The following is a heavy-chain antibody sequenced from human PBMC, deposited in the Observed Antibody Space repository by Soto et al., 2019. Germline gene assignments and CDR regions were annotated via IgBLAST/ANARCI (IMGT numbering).Heavy chain of an antibody. CDR2: LSSGSFYI. CDR1: GFPFDSYS. CDR3: AREATTIYPPSGLDV. V-gene: IGHV3-21*01. D-gene: IGHD3-3*01. J-gene: IGHJ6*02. Sequence: GSLRLSCAVSGFPFDSYSMSWVRQAPGQGLEWLASLSSGSFYIFHADSIRGRFTISRDDGKNLLFLQMNSLTIEDTATYYCAREATTIYPPSGLDVWGPGTALTVS.